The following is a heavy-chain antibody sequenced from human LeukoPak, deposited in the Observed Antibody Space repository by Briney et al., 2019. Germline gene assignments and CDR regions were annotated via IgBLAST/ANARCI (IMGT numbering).Heavy chain of an antibody. CDR3: ARKGGVRGVIITGPYYYGMDV. CDR2: INHSGST. V-gene: IGHV4-34*01. J-gene: IGHJ6*02. CDR1: GGSFSGYY. D-gene: IGHD3-10*01. Sequence: SETLSLTCAVYGGSFSGYYWSWIRQPPGKGLEWIGEINHSGSTNYNPSLKSRVTISVDTSKNQFSLKLSSVTAADTAVYYCARKGGVRGVIITGPYYYGMDVWGQGTTVTVSS.